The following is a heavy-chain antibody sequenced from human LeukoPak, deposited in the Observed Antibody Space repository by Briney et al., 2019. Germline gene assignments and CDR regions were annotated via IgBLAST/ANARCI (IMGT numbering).Heavy chain of an antibody. Sequence: GGSLRLSCAASGFSFTSYAMHWVRRAPGKGPEWVAITSYDGSDKNYADSVKGRFTISRDNSKNTLSLQMNSLRAEDTAVYYCARDGRCSGGSCTGWFDPWGQGTLVTVSS. V-gene: IGHV3-30-3*01. CDR1: GFSFTSYA. CDR3: ARDGRCSGGSCTGWFDP. D-gene: IGHD2-15*01. J-gene: IGHJ5*02. CDR2: TSYDGSDK.